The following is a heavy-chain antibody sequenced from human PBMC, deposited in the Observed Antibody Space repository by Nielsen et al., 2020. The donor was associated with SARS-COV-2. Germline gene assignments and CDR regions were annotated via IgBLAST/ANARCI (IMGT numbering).Heavy chain of an antibody. V-gene: IGHV3-48*03. CDR1: GFIFSSYE. D-gene: IGHD1-14*01. CDR3: ARDREPGYNAVDY. CDR2: ISSGSSTM. J-gene: IGHJ4*02. Sequence: GGSLRLSCAASGFIFSSYEMNWVRQAPGKGLEWLSYISSGSSTMYYADSVKGRFTISRDNAKNSLYLRMNSLRAEDTAIYYCARDREPGYNAVDYWGQGTLVTVSS.